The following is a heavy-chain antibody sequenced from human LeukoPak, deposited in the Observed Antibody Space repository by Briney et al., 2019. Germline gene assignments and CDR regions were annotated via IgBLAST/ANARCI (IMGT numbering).Heavy chain of an antibody. CDR1: GGTFSSYA. CDR3: ARDFLRTSDAFDI. CDR2: INTNTGNP. V-gene: IGHV7-4-1*02. J-gene: IGHJ3*02. D-gene: IGHD2/OR15-2a*01. Sequence: ASVKVSCKASGGTFSSYAISWVRQAPGQGLEWMGWINTNTGNPTYAQGFTGRFVFSLDTSVSTAYLQISSLKAEDTAVYYCARDFLRTSDAFDIWGQGTMVTVSS.